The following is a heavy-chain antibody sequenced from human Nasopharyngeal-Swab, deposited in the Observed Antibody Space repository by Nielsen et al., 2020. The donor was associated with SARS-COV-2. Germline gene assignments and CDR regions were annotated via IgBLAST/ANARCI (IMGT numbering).Heavy chain of an antibody. CDR3: VRADISGYFDY. J-gene: IGHJ4*02. CDR1: GFTLSEHY. Sequence: GGSLRLSCAASGFTLSEHYMDWVHQAPGKGLEWVGRSRNEAHSFTTEYAASVKGRFTISRDDSENSLYLQMNSLKIEDTAVYYCVRADISGYFDYWGQGTLVTVS. D-gene: IGHD3-22*01. V-gene: IGHV3-72*01. CDR2: SRNEAHSFTT.